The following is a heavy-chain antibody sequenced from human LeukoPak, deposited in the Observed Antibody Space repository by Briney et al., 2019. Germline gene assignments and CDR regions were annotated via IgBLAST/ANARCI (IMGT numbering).Heavy chain of an antibody. CDR2: INHSGST. CDR1: GGSFSGYY. Sequence: SETLSLTCAVYGGSFSGYYWSWIRQPPGKGREWIGEINHSGSTNYNPSLKSRVTISVDTSKNQFSLKLSSVTAADTAVYYCARALYFSVDYWGQGTLVTVSS. J-gene: IGHJ4*02. V-gene: IGHV4-34*01. CDR3: ARALYFSVDY. D-gene: IGHD2/OR15-2a*01.